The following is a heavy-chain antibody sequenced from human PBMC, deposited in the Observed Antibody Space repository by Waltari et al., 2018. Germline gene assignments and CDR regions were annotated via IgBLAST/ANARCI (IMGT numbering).Heavy chain of an antibody. J-gene: IGHJ5*02. V-gene: IGHV4-59*01. CDR3: ARGGWFDP. CDR1: GGPISSYY. Sequence: QVQLQESGPGLVKPSEPLSLPCTVPGGPISSYYWSWVRQPPGKGLEWIGYIYYSGSTNYNPSLKSRVTISVDTSKNQFSLKLSSVTAADTAVYYCARGGWFDPWGQGTLVTVSS. CDR2: IYYSGST.